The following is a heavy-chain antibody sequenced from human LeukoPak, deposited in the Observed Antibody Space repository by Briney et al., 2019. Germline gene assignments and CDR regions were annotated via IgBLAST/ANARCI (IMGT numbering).Heavy chain of an antibody. J-gene: IGHJ5*02. V-gene: IGHV1-18*01. CDR1: GYTFTSYG. CDR2: ISAYNGNT. D-gene: IGHD6-13*01. CDR3: ARDPRQQLVPEWFDP. Sequence: VASVKVSCKASGYTFTSYGISWVRQAPGQGLEWIGWISAYNGNTNYAQKLQGRVTMTTDTSTSTAYMELRSLRSDDTAVYYCARDPRQQLVPEWFDPWGQGTLVTVSS.